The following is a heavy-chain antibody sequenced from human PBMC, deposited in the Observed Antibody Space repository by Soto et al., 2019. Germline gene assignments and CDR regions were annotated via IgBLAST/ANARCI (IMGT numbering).Heavy chain of an antibody. V-gene: IGHV4-59*01. CDR2: IYYSGST. D-gene: IGHD1-26*01. Sequence: SETLSPTCTVSGGSLSSYYWSWIRQPPGKGLEWIGYIYYSGSTNYNPSLKSRVTISVDTSKNQFSLKLSSVTAADTAVYYCARPYSGSYNGAFDIWGQGTMVTVSS. CDR3: ARPYSGSYNGAFDI. CDR1: GGSLSSYY. J-gene: IGHJ3*02.